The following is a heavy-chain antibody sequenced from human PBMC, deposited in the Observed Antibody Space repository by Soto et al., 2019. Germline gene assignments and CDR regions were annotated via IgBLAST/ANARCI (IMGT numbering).Heavy chain of an antibody. J-gene: IGHJ4*02. CDR3: ARPPGYISDWYYFDL. CDR1: GYTFIDYY. V-gene: IGHV1-2*02. D-gene: IGHD3-9*01. CDR2: ISPRSGGT. Sequence: ASVKVSCKASGYTFIDYYMHWVVQAPLQGFEWMGRISPRSGGTNYAQKFQGRVTMTWDTSLNTAYMELSSLISEDTAVYYCARPPGYISDWYYFDLWGQGTLVTVSS.